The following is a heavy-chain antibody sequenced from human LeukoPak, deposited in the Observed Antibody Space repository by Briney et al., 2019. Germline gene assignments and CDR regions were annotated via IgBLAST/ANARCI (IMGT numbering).Heavy chain of an antibody. D-gene: IGHD6-19*01. CDR3: ARHATYSSGWYGPDY. Sequence: SETLSLTCTVSGASISSCSYYWGWIRQPPGRGLEWIGGIYSSGSTYYNPSLKSRVTMSVDTSKTQLSLKLSSVTAADTAVYYCARHATYSSGWYGPDYWGQGTLVTVPS. V-gene: IGHV4-39*01. CDR2: IYSSGST. CDR1: GASISSCSYY. J-gene: IGHJ4*02.